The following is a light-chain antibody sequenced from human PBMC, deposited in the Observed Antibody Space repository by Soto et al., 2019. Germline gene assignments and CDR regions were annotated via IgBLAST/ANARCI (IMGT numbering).Light chain of an antibody. V-gene: IGLV1-51*02. CDR1: SSNTGNNY. Sequence: QSVLTQPPSVSAAPGQKVTISCSGSSSNTGNNYVSWYQQLPGTAPKLLIYENNKRPSGIPDRFSGSKSGTSATLGITGLQTGDEADYYCGTWDSSLSAGVYVFGTGTKLTVL. CDR2: ENN. CDR3: GTWDSSLSAGVYV. J-gene: IGLJ1*01.